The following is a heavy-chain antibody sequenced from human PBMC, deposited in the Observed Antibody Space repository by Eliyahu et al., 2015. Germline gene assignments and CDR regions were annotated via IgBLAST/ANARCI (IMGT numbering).Heavy chain of an antibody. CDR3: ARGGDTWRY. J-gene: IGHJ4*02. D-gene: IGHD3-16*01. V-gene: IGHV3-7*01. CDR1: GLSLRNYW. Sequence: EVQMVESGGDLVQPGGSLRLSCAVPGLSLRNYWMSWFRQAPGKGLEGVANIDPDGSKRRYVDSVKGRFTISRDNAKNSVYLQMNSLTAEDTAVYYCARGGDTWRYGGQGTLVTVSS. CDR2: IDPDGSKR.